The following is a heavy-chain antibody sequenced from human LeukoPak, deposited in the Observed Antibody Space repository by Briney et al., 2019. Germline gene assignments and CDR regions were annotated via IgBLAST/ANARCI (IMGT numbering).Heavy chain of an antibody. CDR1: GFTFSSYA. D-gene: IGHD3-22*01. CDR2: ISYDGSNK. J-gene: IGHJ5*02. CDR3: ARSYYYDSSFGA. V-gene: IGHV3-30*04. Sequence: GGSLRLSCAASGFTFSSYAMHWVRQAPGKGLEWVAVISYDGSNKYYADSVKGRFTISRDNSKNTLYLQMNSLRAEDTAVYYCARSYYYDSSFGAWGQGTLVTVSS.